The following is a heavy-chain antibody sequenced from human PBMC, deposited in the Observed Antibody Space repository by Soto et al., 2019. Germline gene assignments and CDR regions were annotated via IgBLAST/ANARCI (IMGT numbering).Heavy chain of an antibody. CDR3: AKESVVVVQAAHSGMDV. CDR1: GFTFSSYA. D-gene: IGHD2-2*01. V-gene: IGHV3-23*01. J-gene: IGHJ6*02. CDR2: ISGSGGST. Sequence: GGSLRLSCAASGFTFSSYAMSWVRQAPGKGLEWVSAISGSGGSTYYADSVKSRFTISRDNSKNTLYLQMNSLRAEDTAVYYCAKESVVVVQAAHSGMDVWGQGTTVTVSS.